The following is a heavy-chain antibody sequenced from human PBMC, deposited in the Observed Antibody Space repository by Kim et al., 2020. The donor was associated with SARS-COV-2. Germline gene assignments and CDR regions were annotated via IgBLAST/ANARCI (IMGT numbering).Heavy chain of an antibody. CDR2: IIPIFGTA. D-gene: IGHD2-15*01. CDR3: AVCSGGSCYSYYYYYGMDV. CDR1: GGTFSSYA. V-gene: IGHV1-69*13. Sequence: SVKVSCKASGGTFSSYAISWVRQAPGQGLEWMGGIIPIFGTANYAQKFQGRVTITADESTSTAYMELSSLRSEDTAVYYCAVCSGGSCYSYYYYYGMDVWGQGTTVTVSS. J-gene: IGHJ6*02.